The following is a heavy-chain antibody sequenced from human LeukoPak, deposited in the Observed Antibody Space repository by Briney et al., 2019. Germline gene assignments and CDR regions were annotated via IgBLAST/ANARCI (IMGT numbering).Heavy chain of an antibody. Sequence: ASVKVSCKASGYTFTGYYMHWVRQAPGQGLEWMGWINPNSGGINYAQKFQGRVTMTRDTSISTAYMELSRLRSDDTAVYYCARLYDFWSGTDGDYYYGMDVWGQGTTVTVSS. CDR2: INPNSGGI. CDR3: ARLYDFWSGTDGDYYYGMDV. CDR1: GYTFTGYY. V-gene: IGHV1-2*02. J-gene: IGHJ6*02. D-gene: IGHD3-3*01.